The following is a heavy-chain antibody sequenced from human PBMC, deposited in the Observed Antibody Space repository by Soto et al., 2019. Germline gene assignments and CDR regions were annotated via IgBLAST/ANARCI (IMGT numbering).Heavy chain of an antibody. Sequence: EVQLVESGGGLIQPGGSLRLSCAASGFTVSNNYMSRVRQAPGKGLEWVSVIYSGGSTYYADSVKGRFTISRDSSKNTLYLQMNSMRAEDTAVYYCANMYNSVCYYCYWCQGTLVTVSS. J-gene: IGHJ4*02. CDR3: ANMYNSVCYYCY. CDR2: IYSGGST. V-gene: IGHV3-53*01. CDR1: GFTVSNNY. D-gene: IGHD6-19*01.